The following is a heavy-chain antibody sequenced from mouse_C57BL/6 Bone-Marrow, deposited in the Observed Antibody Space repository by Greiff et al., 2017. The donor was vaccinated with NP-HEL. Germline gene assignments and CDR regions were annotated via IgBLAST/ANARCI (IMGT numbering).Heavy chain of an antibody. D-gene: IGHD2-4*01. CDR1: GYSITSDYA. Sequence: EVQLQESGPGLVKPSQSLSLTCTVTGYSITSDYAWNWIRQFPGNKLEWMGYISYSGSTSYNPSLKSLISITRDTSKNQFFLQLNSVTTEDTATYYCARRYDSFDFDYWGQGTTLTVSS. J-gene: IGHJ2*01. CDR3: ARRYDSFDFDY. V-gene: IGHV3-2*02. CDR2: ISYSGST.